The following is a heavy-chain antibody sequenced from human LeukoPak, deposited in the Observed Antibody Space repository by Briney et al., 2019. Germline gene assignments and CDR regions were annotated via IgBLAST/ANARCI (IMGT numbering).Heavy chain of an antibody. J-gene: IGHJ6*03. CDR1: GGTFSCYG. CDR3: WGIREMATIDNYNYYKHV. CDR2: INPNFGGA. Sequence: ASEKVSFKASGGTFSCYGISWVRQAPGQGLEWMGGINPNFGGANYAQKFQGRVTITTDESTSTAYMEQSSLRSEDNAVDSCWGIREMATIDNYNYYKHVWGKGTTVTVSS. V-gene: IGHV1-69*05. D-gene: IGHD5-24*01.